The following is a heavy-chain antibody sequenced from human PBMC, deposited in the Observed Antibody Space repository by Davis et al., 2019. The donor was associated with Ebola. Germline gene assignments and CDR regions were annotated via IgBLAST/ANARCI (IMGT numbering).Heavy chain of an antibody. CDR2: ISWNSGSI. CDR1: GFTFDDYA. CDR3: AKDRHHYYYGMDV. Sequence: GGSLRLSCAASGFTFDDYAMHWVRQAPGKGLEWVSGISWNSGSIGYADSVKGRFTISRDNAKNSLYLQMNSLRAEDTALYYCAKDRHHYYYGMDVWGQGTTVTVSS. V-gene: IGHV3-9*01. J-gene: IGHJ6*02.